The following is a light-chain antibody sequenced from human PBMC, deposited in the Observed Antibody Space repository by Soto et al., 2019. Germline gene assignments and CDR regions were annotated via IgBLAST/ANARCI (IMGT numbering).Light chain of an antibody. CDR3: FSYTSSGTYA. V-gene: IGLV2-14*01. CDR2: EVS. J-gene: IGLJ1*01. Sequence: TQPASVSGSPGQSITISCTGTSSDVGNYKYVSWYQQHPGKAPKLMIYEVSNRPSGVSNRFSGSKSGNTASLTISGLQAEDETDYYCFSYTSSGTYAFGTGTKVTVL. CDR1: SSDVGNYKY.